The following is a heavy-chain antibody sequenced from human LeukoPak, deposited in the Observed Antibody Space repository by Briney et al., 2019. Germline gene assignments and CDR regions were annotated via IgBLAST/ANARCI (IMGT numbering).Heavy chain of an antibody. Sequence: SETLSLTCTVSGGSISKYYLSWIRQPAGKGLEWIGRIFTSGSATSSSSLKSRVTMSADTSKNQFSLNLSSVAAADTAVYFCASGYGSGSYLYWGQGTQVTVSS. CDR1: GGSISKYY. CDR2: IFTSGSA. CDR3: ASGYGSGSYLY. V-gene: IGHV4-4*07. D-gene: IGHD3-10*01. J-gene: IGHJ4*02.